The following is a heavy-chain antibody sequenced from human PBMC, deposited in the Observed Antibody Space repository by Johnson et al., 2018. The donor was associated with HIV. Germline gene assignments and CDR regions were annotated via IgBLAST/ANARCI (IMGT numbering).Heavy chain of an antibody. D-gene: IGHD4-17*01. CDR2: ISSDGINK. CDR3: ARDLRGAFDI. V-gene: IGHV3-30*03. CDR1: GFTFTNYA. J-gene: IGHJ3*02. Sequence: QVQLVESGGGLVKPGGSLRLSCAASGFTFTNYAMDWVRQAPGKGLEWVAFISSDGINKYYADSVKGRFTISRDTSKNTLYLQMNSLRAEDTAVYYCARDLRGAFDIWGQGTMVTVSS.